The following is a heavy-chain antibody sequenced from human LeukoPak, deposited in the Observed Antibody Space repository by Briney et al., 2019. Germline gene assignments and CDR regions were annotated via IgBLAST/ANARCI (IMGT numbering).Heavy chain of an antibody. CDR2: ISSSSSYI. CDR3: AREDSYGDYVGAFDI. V-gene: IGHV3-21*01. D-gene: IGHD4-17*01. J-gene: IGHJ3*02. CDR1: RFTFSTYA. Sequence: GGSLRLSCAASRFTFSTYAMSWVRQAPGRGLEWVSSISSSSSYIYYADSVKGRFTISRDNAKNSLYLQMNSLRAEDTAVYYCAREDSYGDYVGAFDIWGQGTMVTVSS.